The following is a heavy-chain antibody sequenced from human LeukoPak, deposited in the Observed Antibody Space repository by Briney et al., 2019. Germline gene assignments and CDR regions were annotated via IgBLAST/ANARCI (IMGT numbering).Heavy chain of an antibody. J-gene: IGHJ3*02. CDR2: IYYSGST. D-gene: IGHD3-22*01. Sequence: SETLSLTCTVSGGSISSGGYSWSWIRQHPGKGLEWIGYIYYSGSTYYNPSLKSRVTISVDTSKNQFSLKLSSVTAADTAVYYCARDDKRVLNAFDIWGQGTMVTVSS. CDR1: GGSISSGGYS. CDR3: ARDDKRVLNAFDI. V-gene: IGHV4-31*03.